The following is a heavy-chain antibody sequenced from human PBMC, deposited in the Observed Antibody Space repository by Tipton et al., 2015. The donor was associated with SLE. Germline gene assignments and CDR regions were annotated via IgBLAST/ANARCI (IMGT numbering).Heavy chain of an antibody. CDR2: ISWDGGST. V-gene: IGHV3-43D*03. CDR3: AKDMGGHDAFDI. D-gene: IGHD3-16*01. Sequence: GSLRLSCAASGFTFDDYAMHWVRQAPGKGLEWVSLISWDGGSTYYADSVKGRFTISRDNSKNSLYLQMNSLRAEDTALYYCAKDMGGHDAFDIWGQGTMVTVSS. J-gene: IGHJ3*02. CDR1: GFTFDDYA.